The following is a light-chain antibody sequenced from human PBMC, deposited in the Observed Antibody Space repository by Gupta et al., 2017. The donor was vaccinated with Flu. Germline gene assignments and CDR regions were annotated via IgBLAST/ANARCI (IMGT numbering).Light chain of an antibody. CDR1: QSFST. Sequence: PGERATLSCRAIQSFSTLAWYQQKPGQAPRLLIYAASTRATGVPARFSGSGSGTEFTLTISSLQSEDFAVYYCQQYNDWPRTFGQGTKVEI. CDR2: AAS. V-gene: IGKV3-15*01. J-gene: IGKJ1*01. CDR3: QQYNDWPRT.